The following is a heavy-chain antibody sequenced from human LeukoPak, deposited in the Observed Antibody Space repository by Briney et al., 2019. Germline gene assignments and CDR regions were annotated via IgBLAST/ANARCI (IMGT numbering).Heavy chain of an antibody. V-gene: IGHV4-59*08. D-gene: IGHD3-22*01. Sequence: SETLSLTCTVSGGSISSYYWSWIRQPPGKGLEWIGYIYYSGSTNYNPSLKSRVTISVDTSKNQFSLKLSSVTAADTAAYYCARHDYDSSGYYRSPTFDYWGQGTLVTVSS. CDR3: ARHDYDSSGYYRSPTFDY. J-gene: IGHJ4*02. CDR1: GGSISSYY. CDR2: IYYSGST.